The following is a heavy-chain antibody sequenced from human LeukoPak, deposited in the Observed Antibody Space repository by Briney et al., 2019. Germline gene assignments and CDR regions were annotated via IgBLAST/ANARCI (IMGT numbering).Heavy chain of an antibody. J-gene: IGHJ6*04. CDR3: AELGITMIGGV. V-gene: IGHV3-20*04. CDR2: IDGNGGSA. D-gene: IGHD3-10*02. CDR1: GFTFDDYG. Sequence: GGSLRLSCAASGFTFDDYGMNWVRQAPGKGLEWVSGIDGNGGSAGYVDSVKGRFTISRDNAKNSLYLQMNSLRAEDTAVYYCAELGITMIGGVWGKGTTVTISS.